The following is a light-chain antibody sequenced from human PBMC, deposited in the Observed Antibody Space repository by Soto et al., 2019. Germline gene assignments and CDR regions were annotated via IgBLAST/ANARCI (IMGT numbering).Light chain of an antibody. CDR1: SSDVGAYNY. CDR3: SSYTTSTTQV. V-gene: IGLV2-14*03. Sequence: QSALTQPASVSGSPGQSIAISCTGTSSDVGAYNYVSWYQHQPGQAPKLIIFDVSNRRSGVSTRFSGSKSGDTASLTISGLHAEDEAYYYCSSYTTSTTQVFGGGTKLTVL. CDR2: DVS. J-gene: IGLJ2*01.